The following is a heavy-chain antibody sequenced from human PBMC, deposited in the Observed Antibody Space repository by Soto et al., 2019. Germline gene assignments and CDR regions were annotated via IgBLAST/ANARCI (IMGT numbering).Heavy chain of an antibody. CDR3: ARGGRIGSGFEEGLDY. J-gene: IGHJ4*02. D-gene: IGHD5-12*01. CDR2: INPNSGAT. Sequence: AASVKVSCKASGYTFTGYYMFWVRQAPGQGLEWMGWINPNSGATNYAQKFQGRVTMITDTSISTGYMELRRLRSDDTAFYYCARGGRIGSGFEEGLDYWGQGTLVTVSS. CDR1: GYTFTGYY. V-gene: IGHV1-2*02.